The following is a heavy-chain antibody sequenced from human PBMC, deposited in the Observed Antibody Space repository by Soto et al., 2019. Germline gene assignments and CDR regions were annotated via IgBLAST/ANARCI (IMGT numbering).Heavy chain of an antibody. CDR3: ASDLTSWSGYSGYGMDV. J-gene: IGHJ6*02. Sequence: PSETLSLTCTVSGGSISSSSYYWGWIRQPPGKGLEWIGSIYYSGSTYYNPSLKSRVTISVDTSKNQFSLKLSSVTAADTAVYYCASDLTSWSGYSGYGMDVWGQGTTVPVSS. V-gene: IGHV4-39*01. D-gene: IGHD3-3*01. CDR1: GGSISSSSYY. CDR2: IYYSGST.